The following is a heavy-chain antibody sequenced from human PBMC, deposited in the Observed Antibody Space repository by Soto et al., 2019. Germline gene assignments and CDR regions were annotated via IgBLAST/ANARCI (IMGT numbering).Heavy chain of an antibody. CDR2: ISSSSSYI. CDR3: ARVRRYCISTSCPGDY. J-gene: IGHJ4*02. CDR1: GFTFSSYS. V-gene: IGHV3-21*01. Sequence: EVQLVESGGGLVKPGGSLRLSCAASGFTFSSYSMNWVRQAPGKGLEWVSSISSSSSYIYYADSVKGRFTISRDNAKNSLYLQMNSLRAEDTAVYYCARVRRYCISTSCPGDYWGQGTLVTVSS. D-gene: IGHD2-2*01.